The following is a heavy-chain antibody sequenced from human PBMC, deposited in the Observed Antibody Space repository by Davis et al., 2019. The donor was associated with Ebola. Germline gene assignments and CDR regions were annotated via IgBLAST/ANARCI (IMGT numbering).Heavy chain of an antibody. Sequence: PGGSLRLSCTASGFTFGDYAMSWFRQAPGKGLEWVGFIRSKAYGGTTEYAASVKGRFTISRDDSKSIAYLQMNSLKTEDTAVYYCTRRRWWLRHDYFDYWGQGTLVTVSS. CDR3: TRRRWWLRHDYFDY. V-gene: IGHV3-49*03. D-gene: IGHD5-12*01. J-gene: IGHJ4*02. CDR2: IRSKAYGGTT. CDR1: GFTFGDYA.